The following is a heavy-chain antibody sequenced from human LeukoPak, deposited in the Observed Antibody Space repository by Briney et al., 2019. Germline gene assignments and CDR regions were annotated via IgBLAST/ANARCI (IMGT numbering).Heavy chain of an antibody. CDR1: GFTFSNYE. V-gene: IGHV3-48*02. CDR2: ISSGSSTI. Sequence: GGSLRLSCAASGFTFSNYEMSWVRQAPGKGLEWLSYISSGSSTIYYADSVEGRFTISRDNAKNSLYLQMNSLRDEDTAVYYCARGETARVDYWGQGILVTVSS. CDR3: ARGETARVDY. D-gene: IGHD3-16*01. J-gene: IGHJ4*02.